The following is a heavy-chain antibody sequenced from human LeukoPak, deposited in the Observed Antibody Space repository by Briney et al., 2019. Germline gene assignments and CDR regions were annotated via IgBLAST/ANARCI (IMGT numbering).Heavy chain of an antibody. J-gene: IGHJ4*02. CDR2: ISSSSSYI. V-gene: IGHV3-21*01. CDR3: AREMKDRGFDY. Sequence: GGSLRLSCGASGFTFSSYSMNWVRQAPGKGLEWVSSISSSSSYIYYADSVKGRFTISRDNAKNSLYLQMNSLRAEDTAVYYCAREMKDRGFDYWGQGTLVTVSS. CDR1: GFTFSSYS.